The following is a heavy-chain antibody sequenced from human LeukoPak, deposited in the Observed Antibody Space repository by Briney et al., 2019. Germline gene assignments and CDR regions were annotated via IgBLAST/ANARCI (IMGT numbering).Heavy chain of an antibody. CDR2: MNPNSGNT. CDR3: ARELGRRRDSSGYTDY. Sequence: ASVKVSCKASGYTFTSYDINWVRQATGQGLEWMGWMNPNSGNTGYAQKFQGRVTMTRNTSISTAYMELSSLRSEDTAVYYCARELGRRRDSSGYTDYWGQGTLVTVSS. J-gene: IGHJ4*02. CDR1: GYTFTSYD. D-gene: IGHD3-22*01. V-gene: IGHV1-8*01.